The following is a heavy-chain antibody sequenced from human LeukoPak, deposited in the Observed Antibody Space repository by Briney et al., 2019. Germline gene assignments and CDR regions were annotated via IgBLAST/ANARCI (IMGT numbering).Heavy chain of an antibody. CDR3: AKDLYYDFWSGYPYYYYGMDV. CDR2: ISWDGGST. J-gene: IGHJ6*02. Sequence: GGSLRLSCAASGFTFDDYTMHWVRHAPGKGLEWVSLISWDGGSTYYADSVKGRFTISRDNSKNSLYLQMNSLRTEDTALYYCAKDLYYDFWSGYPYYYYGMDVWGQGTTVTVSS. V-gene: IGHV3-43*01. D-gene: IGHD3-3*01. CDR1: GFTFDDYT.